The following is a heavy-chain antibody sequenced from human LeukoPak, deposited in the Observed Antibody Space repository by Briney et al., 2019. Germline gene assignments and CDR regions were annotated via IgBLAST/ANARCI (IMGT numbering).Heavy chain of an antibody. CDR1: GFTVSSNY. D-gene: IGHD3-22*01. Sequence: GGSLRLSCAASGFTVSSNYMSWVRQAPGKGLEWVSVIYSGGSTYYADSVKGRFTISRDNSKNTLYLQMNSLRAEDTAVYYCARGDYYDSSGYARVGAFDIWGQGTMVTVSS. J-gene: IGHJ3*02. CDR3: ARGDYYDSSGYARVGAFDI. V-gene: IGHV3-66*01. CDR2: IYSGGST.